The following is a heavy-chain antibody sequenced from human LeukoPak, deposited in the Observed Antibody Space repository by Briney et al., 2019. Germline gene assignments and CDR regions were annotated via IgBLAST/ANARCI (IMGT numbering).Heavy chain of an antibody. CDR1: GGSISSSSYY. CDR2: IYYSGST. CDR3: ARLCSSGYNLYYYYYMDV. V-gene: IGHV4-39*01. J-gene: IGHJ6*03. D-gene: IGHD3-22*01. Sequence: SETLSLTCTVSGGSISSSSYYWGWIRQPPGKGLEWIGSIYYSGSTYYNPSLKSRVTISVDTSKNQFSLKLSSVTAADTAVYYCARLCSSGYNLYYYYYMDVWGKGTTVTISS.